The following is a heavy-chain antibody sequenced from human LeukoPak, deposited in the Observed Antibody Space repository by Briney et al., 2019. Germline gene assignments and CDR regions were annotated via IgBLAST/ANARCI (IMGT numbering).Heavy chain of an antibody. CDR2: INTDGSDI. V-gene: IGHV3-74*03. D-gene: IGHD5-24*01. CDR1: GFTFSTYW. CDR3: ARDSPWLPDPY. Sequence: GGSLRLSCAASGFTFSTYWMHWVRQAPGKGLVWVSRINTDGSDISYADSVRGRLTISRGNARNTLYLQMNSLRADDTAVYYCARDSPWLPDPYWGQGTLVTVSS. J-gene: IGHJ4*02.